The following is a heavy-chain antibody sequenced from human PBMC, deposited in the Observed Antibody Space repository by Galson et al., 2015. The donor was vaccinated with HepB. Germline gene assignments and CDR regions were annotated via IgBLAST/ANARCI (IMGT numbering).Heavy chain of an antibody. CDR1: GFTFGDYA. D-gene: IGHD3-22*01. CDR3: TRDLSDYYDSSGYYGNDY. V-gene: IGHV3-49*03. CDR2: IRSKAYGGTT. J-gene: IGHJ4*02. Sequence: SLRLSCAASGFTFGDYAMSWFRQASGKGLEWVGFIRSKAYGGTTEYAASVKGRFTISRDDSKSIAYLQMNSLKTEDTAVYYCTRDLSDYYDSSGYYGNDYWGQGTLVTVSS.